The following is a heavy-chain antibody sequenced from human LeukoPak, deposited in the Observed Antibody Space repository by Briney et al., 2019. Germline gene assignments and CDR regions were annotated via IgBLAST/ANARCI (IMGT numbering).Heavy chain of an antibody. D-gene: IGHD2-15*01. Sequence: GGSLKISFKGSGYTFTSYWIGWVRQMPGKGLEWMGIIYPGDSDTRHSPSFQGQVTISGDKSISTAYLQWSSLKASDSAMYYCARLIAGRCPDYWGQGTLVTVSS. V-gene: IGHV5-51*01. CDR1: GYTFTSYW. CDR2: IYPGDSDT. CDR3: ARLIAGRCPDY. J-gene: IGHJ4*02.